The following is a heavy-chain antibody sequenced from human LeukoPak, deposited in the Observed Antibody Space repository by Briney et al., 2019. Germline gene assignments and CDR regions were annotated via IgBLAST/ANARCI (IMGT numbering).Heavy chain of an antibody. V-gene: IGHV3-30*18. J-gene: IGHJ6*02. Sequence: GGSLRLSCTASGFTFSNYGMHWVRQAPGKGLEWVAVISYDGSNKYYADSVKGRFTISRDNSKNTLYLQVNSLRAEDTAVYYCAKDCGGDCYLSHYYYGMDVLGQGTTVTGS. CDR3: AKDCGGDCYLSHYYYGMDV. CDR1: GFTFSNYG. CDR2: ISYDGSNK. D-gene: IGHD2-21*02.